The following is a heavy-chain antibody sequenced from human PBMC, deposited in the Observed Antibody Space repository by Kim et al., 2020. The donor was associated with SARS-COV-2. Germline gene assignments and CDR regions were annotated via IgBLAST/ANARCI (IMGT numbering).Heavy chain of an antibody. CDR1: GFTFSSYG. J-gene: IGHJ4*02. D-gene: IGHD3-10*01. Sequence: GGSLRLSCAASGFTFSSYGMHWVRQAPGKGLEWVAVIWYDGSNKKYADSVQGRFTISRDNSKNTLYLQMNSLRAEDTAVYYCAKAMGHGSGTYFDYWGQGTLVTVSS. V-gene: IGHV3-33*06. CDR3: AKAMGHGSGTYFDY. CDR2: IWYDGSNK.